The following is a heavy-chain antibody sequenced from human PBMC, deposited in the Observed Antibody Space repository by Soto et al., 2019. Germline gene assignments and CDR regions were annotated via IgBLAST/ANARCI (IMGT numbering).Heavy chain of an antibody. CDR1: GGTFSSYA. CDR3: ARLPYYYDSSGYYHPDPFAI. CDR2: IIPIFGTA. J-gene: IGHJ3*02. D-gene: IGHD3-22*01. Sequence: GASVKVSCKASGGTFSSYAISWVRQAPGQGLEWMGGIIPIFGTANYAQKFQGRVTITADESTSTAYMELRSLRSDDTAVYYCARLPYYYDSSGYYHPDPFAIWGQGTMVTVSS. V-gene: IGHV1-69*13.